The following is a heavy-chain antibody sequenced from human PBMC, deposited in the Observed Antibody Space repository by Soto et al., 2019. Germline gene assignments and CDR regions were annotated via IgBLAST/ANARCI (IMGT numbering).Heavy chain of an antibody. Sequence: QVQLVESGGGVVQPGRSLRLSCAASGFTFSSYGMRWVRQAPGKGLEWVAVISYDGSNKYYADSVKGRFTISRDNSKNTLYLQMNSLRAEDTAVYYCARGPLTVAGPLINCGQGTLVTVSS. V-gene: IGHV3-30*03. CDR2: ISYDGSNK. CDR3: ARGPLTVAGPLIN. J-gene: IGHJ4*02. D-gene: IGHD6-19*01. CDR1: GFTFSSYG.